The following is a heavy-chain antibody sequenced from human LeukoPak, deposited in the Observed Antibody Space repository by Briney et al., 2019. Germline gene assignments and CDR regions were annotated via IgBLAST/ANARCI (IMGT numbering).Heavy chain of an antibody. CDR1: GFTFDDYT. CDR2: ISWDGGST. V-gene: IGHV3-43*01. J-gene: IGHJ4*02. CDR3: AKGFCGGDCSIDY. Sequence: GGSLRLSCAASGFTFDDYTMHWVRQAPGKGLEWVSLISWDGGSTYYADSVKGRFTISRDNSKNSLYLQMNSLRTEDTALYYCAKGFCGGDCSIDYWGQGTLVTVSS. D-gene: IGHD2-21*02.